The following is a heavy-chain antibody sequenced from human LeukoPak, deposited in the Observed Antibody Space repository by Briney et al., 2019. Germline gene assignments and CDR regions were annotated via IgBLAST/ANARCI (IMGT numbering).Heavy chain of an antibody. V-gene: IGHV4-31*03. CDR1: GGSISSGGYY. J-gene: IGHJ4*02. D-gene: IGHD6-6*01. CDR3: ARAIAARPSFDY. Sequence: SQTLSLTCTVSGGSISSGGYYWSWIRQHPGEGLEWIGYIYYSGSTYYNPSLKSRVTISVDTSKNQFSLKLSSVTAADTAVYYCARAIAARPSFDYWGQGTLVTVSS. CDR2: IYYSGST.